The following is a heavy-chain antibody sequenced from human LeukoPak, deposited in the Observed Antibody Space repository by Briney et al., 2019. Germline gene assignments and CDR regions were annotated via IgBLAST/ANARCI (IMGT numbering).Heavy chain of an antibody. CDR1: GFTFSSYG. J-gene: IGHJ4*02. CDR3: ARDSGLLWFGEFIDY. V-gene: IGHV3-30*02. Sequence: GGSLRLSCAASGFTFSSYGMHWVRQAPGKGLEWVAFIRYDGSNKYYADSVKGRFTISRDNSKNTLYLQMNSLRAEDTAVYYCARDSGLLWFGEFIDYWGQGTLVTVSS. CDR2: IRYDGSNK. D-gene: IGHD3-10*01.